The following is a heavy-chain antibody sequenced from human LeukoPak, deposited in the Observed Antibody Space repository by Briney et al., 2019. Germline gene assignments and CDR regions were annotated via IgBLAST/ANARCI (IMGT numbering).Heavy chain of an antibody. CDR1: GFTFSSYA. D-gene: IGHD3-16*01. J-gene: IGHJ4*02. V-gene: IGHV3-23*01. Sequence: GGSLRLSCAASGFTFSSYAMTWVRQAPGKGLEWVSAISTNGDRTYYADSVKGRFTVSRDNFKNTLYLQMNSLRAEDTALYYCARKLWHRNDCWGQGTLVTVSS. CDR2: ISTNGDRT. CDR3: ARKLWHRNDC.